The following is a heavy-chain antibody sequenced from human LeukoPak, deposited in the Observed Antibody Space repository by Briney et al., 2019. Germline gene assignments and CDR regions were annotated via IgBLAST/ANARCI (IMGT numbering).Heavy chain of an antibody. V-gene: IGHV3-15*01. J-gene: IGHJ4*02. CDR2: IKSKTDGGTT. CDR1: GFTFSSYW. CDR3: TLSLWFGNSQRDY. Sequence: GGSLRLSCAASGFTFSSYWMSWVRQAPGKGLEWVGHIKSKTDGGTTDYAAPVRGRFTISRDDSKNTLYLQMNSLKLEDTAVYYCTLSLWFGNSQRDYWGQGTLVTVSS. D-gene: IGHD3-10*01.